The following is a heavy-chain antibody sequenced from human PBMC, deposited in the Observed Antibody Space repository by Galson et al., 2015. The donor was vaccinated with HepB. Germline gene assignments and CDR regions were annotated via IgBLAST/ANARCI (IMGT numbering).Heavy chain of an antibody. CDR3: ARRWEPKAYDPFDI. J-gene: IGHJ3*02. V-gene: IGHV1-8*01. CDR2: MNPYTDNT. CDR1: GYTFTSYE. Sequence: SVKVSCKASGYTFTSYEVNWVRQATGQGLEWMGWMNPYTDNTAYAQNFQGRFTISRDNAKNSLYLQMNSLRAEDTALYYCARRWEPKAYDPFDIWGQGTMVTVSS. D-gene: IGHD1-26*01.